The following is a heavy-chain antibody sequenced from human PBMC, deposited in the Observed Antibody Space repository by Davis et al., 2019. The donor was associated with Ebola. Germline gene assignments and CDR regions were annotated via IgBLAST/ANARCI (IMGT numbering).Heavy chain of an antibody. CDR1: GASMTSGGYY. D-gene: IGHD3-10*01. CDR2: INPSGST. CDR3: ARATFVWCGALNVPAAIDY. Sequence: MPSQTLSLTCTLSGASMTSGGYYCAWIRQIPGKGLEWIGQINPSGSTYYNPSLKSRITISVDTSKNQFSLKLSSVTAVDTAVYYCARATFVWCGALNVPAAIDYWGHGTLVTVSS. J-gene: IGHJ4*01. V-gene: IGHV4-39*07.